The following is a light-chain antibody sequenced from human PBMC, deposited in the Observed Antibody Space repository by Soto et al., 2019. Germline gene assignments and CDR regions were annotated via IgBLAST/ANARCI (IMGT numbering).Light chain of an antibody. CDR3: QQFNSYPLIT. V-gene: IGKV1-13*02. CDR2: DAS. J-gene: IGKJ5*01. CDR1: QGISSA. Sequence: AIQLTQSPSSLSASVGDRVTITCRASQGISSALAWYQQKPGKAPKLLIYDASSLESGVPSRFSGSGSGTDFTLTISSLQPEDFATYYCQQFNSYPLITFGQGTRLDIK.